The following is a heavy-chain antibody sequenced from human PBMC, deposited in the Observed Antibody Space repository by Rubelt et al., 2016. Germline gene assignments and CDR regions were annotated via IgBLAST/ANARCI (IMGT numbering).Heavy chain of an antibody. J-gene: IGHJ6*02. V-gene: IGHV1-18*01. CDR2: ISAYNGNT. D-gene: IGHD2-15*01. CDR3: ARDSDVVAAIYYYYGMDV. Sequence: PGRGLEWMGWISAYNGNTNYAQKLQGRVTMTTDTSTSTAYMELRGLRSDDTAVYYCARDSDVVAAIYYYYGMDVWGQGTTVTVSS.